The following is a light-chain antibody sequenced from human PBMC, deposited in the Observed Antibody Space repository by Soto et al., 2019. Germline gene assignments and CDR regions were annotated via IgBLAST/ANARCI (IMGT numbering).Light chain of an antibody. V-gene: IGKV1-5*03. CDR3: QQYNFYPWT. CDR2: KAS. CDR1: QSISSW. J-gene: IGKJ1*01. Sequence: DIQMTQSPSTLSASVGDRVTITCRASQSISSWLAWYQQKPGKAPKLLICKASSLESGVPSRFSGSGSGTEFTLTISSLQPDDFATYYCQQYNFYPWTFGQGTKVEIK.